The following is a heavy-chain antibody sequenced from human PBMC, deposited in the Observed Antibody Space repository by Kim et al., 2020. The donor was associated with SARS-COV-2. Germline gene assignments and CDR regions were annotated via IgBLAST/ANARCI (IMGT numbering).Heavy chain of an antibody. Sequence: SQTLSLTWAISGDSVSSKSGTWNWIRQSPSRGLEWLGRTYYRSKWHNDYAVSVKSRITIKPDTSKNQFSLQLYSVTPEDTAVYYCARGSAGTIDQWGQGTLVTVSS. D-gene: IGHD1-7*01. CDR2: TYYRSKWHN. J-gene: IGHJ4*02. CDR3: ARGSAGTIDQ. CDR1: GDSVSSKSGT. V-gene: IGHV6-1*01.